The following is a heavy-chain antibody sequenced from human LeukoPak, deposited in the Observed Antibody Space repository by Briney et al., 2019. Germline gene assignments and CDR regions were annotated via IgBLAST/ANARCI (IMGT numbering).Heavy chain of an antibody. D-gene: IGHD2-2*01. CDR2: IYYSGST. J-gene: IGHJ4*02. Sequence: PSETLSLTCTVSGGSISSYYWSWIRQPPGKGLEWIGYIYYSGSTNYNPSLKSRVTISVDTSKNQFSLKLSSVTAADTAVYYCARGWALGGDIVVVPAAARKYYFDYWGQGTLVTVSS. CDR1: GGSISSYY. V-gene: IGHV4-59*12. CDR3: ARGWALGGDIVVVPAAARKYYFDY.